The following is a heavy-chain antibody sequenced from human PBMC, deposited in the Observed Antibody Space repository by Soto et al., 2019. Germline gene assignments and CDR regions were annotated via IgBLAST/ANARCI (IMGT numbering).Heavy chain of an antibody. J-gene: IGHJ4*02. V-gene: IGHV1-8*01. Sequence: ASVKVSCKASGYSFTSLDINCVRQTAGQGLEWMGWMQPSTGRTGYAQKFQGRVTMTRDTSINTAYMELTTLTSDDTAFYYCARGVSAGVDYWGQGTLVTVSS. CDR1: GYSFTSLD. D-gene: IGHD1-26*01. CDR3: ARGVSAGVDY. CDR2: MQPSTGRT.